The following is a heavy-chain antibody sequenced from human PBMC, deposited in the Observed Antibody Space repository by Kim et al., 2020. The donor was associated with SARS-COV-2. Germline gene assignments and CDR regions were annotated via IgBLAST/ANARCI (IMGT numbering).Heavy chain of an antibody. D-gene: IGHD4-17*01. V-gene: IGHV1-69*01. CDR3: ARRGTTVNGMDV. Sequence: NYAQKFQGRVTITADESTSTAYMELSSLRSEDTAVYYCARRGTTVNGMDVWGQGTTVTVSS. J-gene: IGHJ6*02.